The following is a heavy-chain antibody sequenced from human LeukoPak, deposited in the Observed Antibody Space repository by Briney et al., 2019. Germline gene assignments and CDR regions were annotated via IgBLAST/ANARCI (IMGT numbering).Heavy chain of an antibody. CDR3: ARQWVNAFDI. CDR1: GFSFYTYT. Sequence: PGGSLRPSCVASGFSFYTYTMHWVRQAPGKGLEWVAVTSYDENNKYYADSVKGRITISRDNSKNTLYLQMNSLIPDDTAVYYCARQWVNAFDIWGQGTMVTVSS. D-gene: IGHD1-26*01. V-gene: IGHV3-30*04. J-gene: IGHJ3*02. CDR2: TSYDENNK.